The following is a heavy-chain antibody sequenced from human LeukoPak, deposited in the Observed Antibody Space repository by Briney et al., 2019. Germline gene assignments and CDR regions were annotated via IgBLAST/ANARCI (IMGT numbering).Heavy chain of an antibody. CDR3: ARQALPPDYDFWSGYYCDY. CDR1: GYSFTSYW. J-gene: IGHJ4*02. CDR2: IYPGDSDT. V-gene: IGHV5-51*01. Sequence: GESLKISCKGSGYSFTSYWIGWVRQMPGKGLEWMGIIYPGDSDTRYSPSFQGQVTISADKSISTAYLQWSSLKASDTAMYYCARQALPPDYDFWSGYYCDYWGQGTLLTVSS. D-gene: IGHD3-3*01.